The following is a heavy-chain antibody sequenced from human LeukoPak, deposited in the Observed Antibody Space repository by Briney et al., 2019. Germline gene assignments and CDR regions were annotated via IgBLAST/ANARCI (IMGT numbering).Heavy chain of an antibody. D-gene: IGHD6-19*01. CDR1: GGSFSGYY. V-gene: IGHV4-34*01. Sequence: PSETLSLTCAVYGGSFSGYYWSWIRQPPGKGLEWIGEINHSGSTNYNPSLKSRVTISVDTSKNQFSLKLSSVTAADTAVYFCARETGWYLGYYSYEIDVWGQGTTVTVSS. CDR2: INHSGST. J-gene: IGHJ6*02. CDR3: ARETGWYLGYYSYEIDV.